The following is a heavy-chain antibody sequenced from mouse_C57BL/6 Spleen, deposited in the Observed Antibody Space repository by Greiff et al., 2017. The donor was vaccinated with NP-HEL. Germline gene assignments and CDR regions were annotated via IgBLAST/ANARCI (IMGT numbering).Heavy chain of an antibody. CDR2: IYPGDGDT. J-gene: IGHJ2*01. CDR3: ARWLRKGYYFDY. Sequence: VQGVESGAELVKPGASVKISCKASGYAFSSYWMNWVKQRPGKGLEWIGQIYPGDGDTNYNGKFKGKATLTADKSSSTAYMQLSSLTSEDSAVYFCARWLRKGYYFDYWGQGTTLTVSS. CDR1: GYAFSSYW. V-gene: IGHV1-80*01. D-gene: IGHD2-2*01.